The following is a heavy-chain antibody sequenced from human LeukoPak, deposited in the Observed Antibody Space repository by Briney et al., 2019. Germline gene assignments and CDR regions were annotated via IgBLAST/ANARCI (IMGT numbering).Heavy chain of an antibody. Sequence: GESLKISCKGSGYSFTSYWIGWARQMPGKGLEWMGIIYPTDSDTKYSPSFQGQVTISAHKSISTVYLQWSSLKASDTAMYYCARRGNSGYYLIDYWGQGTLVTVSS. CDR3: ARRGNSGYYLIDY. D-gene: IGHD3-3*01. V-gene: IGHV5-51*01. CDR2: IYPTDSDT. J-gene: IGHJ4*02. CDR1: GYSFTSYW.